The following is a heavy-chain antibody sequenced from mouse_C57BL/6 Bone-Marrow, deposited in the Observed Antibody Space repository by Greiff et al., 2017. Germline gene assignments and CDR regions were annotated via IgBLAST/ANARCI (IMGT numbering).Heavy chain of an antibody. V-gene: IGHV5-6*01. D-gene: IGHD3-2*02. CDR1: GFTFSSYG. J-gene: IGHJ2*01. Sequence: EVNVVESGGDLVKPGGSLKLSCAASGFTFSSYGMSWVRQTPDKRLEWVATISSGGSYTYYPDRVKGRFTISRDNAKNTLYLQMSSLKSEDTAMYYCARQKQLRLPYFDYWGQGTTLTVSS. CDR2: ISSGGSYT. CDR3: ARQKQLRLPYFDY.